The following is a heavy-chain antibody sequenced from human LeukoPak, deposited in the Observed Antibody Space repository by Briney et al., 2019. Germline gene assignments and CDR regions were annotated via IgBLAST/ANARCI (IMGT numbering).Heavy chain of an antibody. CDR3: ARFRKMGVGTARQVSWFDP. V-gene: IGHV4-34*01. D-gene: IGHD6-6*01. J-gene: IGHJ5*02. CDR1: DVSFSGYY. Sequence: PSETLSLTCAVYDVSFSGYYWSWIRQPPGKGLEWIGEINHSGSTNYNPSLKSRVTISVDTSKNQFSLKLSSVTAADTAVYYCARFRKMGVGTARQVSWFDPWGQGTLVTVSS. CDR2: INHSGST.